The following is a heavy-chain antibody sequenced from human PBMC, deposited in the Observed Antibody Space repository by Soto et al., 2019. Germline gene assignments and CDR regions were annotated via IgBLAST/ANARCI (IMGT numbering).Heavy chain of an antibody. D-gene: IGHD2-2*01. CDR3: EKDPEIVVVPGWFDP. V-gene: IGHV3-23*01. CDR1: GIAFSGYA. CDR2: ISGSGGST. J-gene: IGHJ5*02. Sequence: HPGGSLRLSCAASGIAFSGYAMSWVRQAPGKGLEWVSAISGSGGSTYYADSVKGRFTISRDNSKNTLYLQMNSLRAEDTAVYYCEKDPEIVVVPGWFDPWGQGTLVTVSS.